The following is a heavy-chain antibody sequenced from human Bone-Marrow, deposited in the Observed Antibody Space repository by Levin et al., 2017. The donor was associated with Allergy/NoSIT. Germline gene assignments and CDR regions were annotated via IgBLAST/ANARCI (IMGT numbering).Heavy chain of an antibody. D-gene: IGHD1-1*01. V-gene: IGHV2-5*02. Sequence: ESGPTLVKPTQALALTCTFSGFSLNTSGVGVGWIRQPPGQALECLGLIYWDNDKRYSPSLKSRLTVTKDTSNNQVVLTMTNMDPVDTATYYCAHRRGGYDWNDADFDYWGQGIPVTVSS. J-gene: IGHJ4*02. CDR1: GFSLNTSGVG. CDR3: AHRRGGYDWNDADFDY. CDR2: IYWDNDK.